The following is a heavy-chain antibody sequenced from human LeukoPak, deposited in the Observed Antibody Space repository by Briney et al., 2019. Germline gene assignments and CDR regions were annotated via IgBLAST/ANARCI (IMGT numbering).Heavy chain of an antibody. CDR3: ASTSQGWFDP. J-gene: IGHJ5*02. CDR1: GGSISSGGYY. Sequence: PSETLSLTCTVSGGSISSGGYYWSWIRQHPGKGLEWIGYIYYSGSTNYNPSLKSRVTISVDTSKNQFSLKLSSVTAADTAVYYCASTSQGWFDPWGQGTLVTVSS. V-gene: IGHV4-61*08. CDR2: IYYSGST. D-gene: IGHD3-3*01.